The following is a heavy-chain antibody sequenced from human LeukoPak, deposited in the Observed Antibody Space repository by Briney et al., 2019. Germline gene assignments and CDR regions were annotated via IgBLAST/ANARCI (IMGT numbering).Heavy chain of an antibody. J-gene: IGHJ3*02. CDR3: ASFSIAAADRGGDAFDI. Sequence: KASETLSLTCTVSGYSISSGYYWGWIRQPPGKGLEWIGSIYHSGSTYYNPSLKSRVTISVDTSKNQFSLKLSSVTAADTAVYYCASFSIAAADRGGDAFDIWGQGTMVTVSS. CDR2: IYHSGST. D-gene: IGHD6-13*01. V-gene: IGHV4-38-2*02. CDR1: GYSISSGYY.